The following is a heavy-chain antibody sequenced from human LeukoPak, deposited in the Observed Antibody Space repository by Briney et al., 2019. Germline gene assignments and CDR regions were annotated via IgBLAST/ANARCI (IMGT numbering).Heavy chain of an antibody. Sequence: PGGSLRLSCAASGFTFSSFPMSWVRQAPGRGLWWVSAISGSGGSTYYADSVKGRFTVSRDNSKNTLYLQMNSLRAEDTAVYYCAKGNKPNCSGGSCYQIDYWGQGTLVTVSS. J-gene: IGHJ4*02. CDR1: GFTFSSFP. D-gene: IGHD2-15*01. V-gene: IGHV3-23*01. CDR3: AKGNKPNCSGGSCYQIDY. CDR2: ISGSGGST.